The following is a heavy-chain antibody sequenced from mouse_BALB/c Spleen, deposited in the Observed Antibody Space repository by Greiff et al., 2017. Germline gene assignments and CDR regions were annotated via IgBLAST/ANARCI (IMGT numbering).Heavy chain of an antibody. J-gene: IGHJ2*01. CDR2: INSNGGST. CDR3: AREPSLGY. CDR1: GFTLSSYG. V-gene: IGHV5-6-3*01. Sequence: DVKLVESGGGLVQPGGSLKLSCAASGFTLSSYGMSWVRQTPDKRLELVATINSNGGSTYYPDSVKGRFTISRDNAKNTLYLQMSSLKSEDTAMYYCAREPSLGYWGQGTTLTVSS.